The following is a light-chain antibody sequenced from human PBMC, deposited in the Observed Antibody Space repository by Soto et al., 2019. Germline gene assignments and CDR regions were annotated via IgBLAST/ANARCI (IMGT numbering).Light chain of an antibody. CDR3: HQYENWTKT. CDR1: QSISRN. Sequence: EILMTQSPRTLSVSPGERATLSCWASQSISRNLAWFQKKPGQAPTLLIFGASTRAAGIAARFSGSGYGTELTITISGMQSEDYEDYFCHQYENWTKTFGQGTKVDIK. V-gene: IGKV3-15*01. CDR2: GAS. J-gene: IGKJ1*01.